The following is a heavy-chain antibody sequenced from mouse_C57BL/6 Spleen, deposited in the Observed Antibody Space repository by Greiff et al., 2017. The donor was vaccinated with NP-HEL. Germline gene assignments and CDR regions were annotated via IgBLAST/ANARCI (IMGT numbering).Heavy chain of an antibody. CDR2: IDPANGNT. V-gene: IGHV14-3*01. Sequence: EVQLQQSVAELVRPGASVKLSCTASGFNITNTYMHWVKQRPEQGLEWIGRIDPANGNTKYAPKFQGKATITADTSSNTAYLQLSSLTSEDTAIYYCASSITTVVAPGDAMDYWGQGTSVTVSS. D-gene: IGHD1-1*01. CDR3: ASSITTVVAPGDAMDY. CDR1: GFNITNTY. J-gene: IGHJ4*01.